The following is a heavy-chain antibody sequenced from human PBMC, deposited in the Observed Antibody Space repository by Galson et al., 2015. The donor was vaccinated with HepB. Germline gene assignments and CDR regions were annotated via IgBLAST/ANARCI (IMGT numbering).Heavy chain of an antibody. CDR2: ISHSGST. CDR3: ARLYEVGSSWFHGRPFDI. CDR1: GGSFSGYY. V-gene: IGHV4-34*01. Sequence: SETLSLTCAVHGGSFSGYYWSWIRHTPGKGLEWVGEISHSGSTNYNPSLKSRATISEDTPKKQFSLKGNSVTVADTAVDYCARLYEVGSSWFHGRPFDIWCQGTMVTVSS. D-gene: IGHD6-13*01. J-gene: IGHJ3*02.